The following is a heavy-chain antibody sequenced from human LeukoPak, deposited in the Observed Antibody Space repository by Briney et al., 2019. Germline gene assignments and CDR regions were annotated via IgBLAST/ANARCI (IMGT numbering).Heavy chain of an antibody. Sequence: GASVKVSCKTSGYTFTGYYMHWVRQAPGQGLEWMGWINSNSSDTNYAQKFQGRVTMTRDTSISTAYMELSRLRSDDSAVYYCARDGGTAMGVIDYWGQGILVTVSS. CDR2: INSNSSDT. CDR3: ARDGGTAMGVIDY. J-gene: IGHJ4*02. D-gene: IGHD5-18*01. CDR1: GYTFTGYY. V-gene: IGHV1-2*02.